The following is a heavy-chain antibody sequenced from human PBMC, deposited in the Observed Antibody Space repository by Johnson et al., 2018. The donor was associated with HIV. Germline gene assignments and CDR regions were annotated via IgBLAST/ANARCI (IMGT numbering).Heavy chain of an antibody. CDR2: ISYDGSNK. J-gene: IGHJ3*02. D-gene: IGHD6-6*01. Sequence: VQLVESGGGLVKPGGSLRLSCAASGFTFSNAWMSWVRQAPGKGLEWVAVISYDGSNKYYADSVKGRFTISRDNSKNTLYLQMNSPRAGDTSVYYCARGGISARIEAFDIWGQGTMVTVSS. CDR3: ARGGISARIEAFDI. V-gene: IGHV3-30*03. CDR1: GFTFSNAW.